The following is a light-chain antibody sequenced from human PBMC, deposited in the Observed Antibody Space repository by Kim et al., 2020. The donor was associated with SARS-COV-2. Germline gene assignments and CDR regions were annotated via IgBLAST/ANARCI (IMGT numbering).Light chain of an antibody. V-gene: IGLV6-57*03. CDR1: RGSIEDNY. CDR2: EDD. Sequence: GKTVTRSRPRSRGSIEDNYGQWYQQRPGGVPTAVIYEDDQRPSGVSDRFSGSIDNSSNSASLTISGLRTEDEADYYCQSYNRDNVLFGGGTQLTV. CDR3: QSYNRDNVL. J-gene: IGLJ2*01.